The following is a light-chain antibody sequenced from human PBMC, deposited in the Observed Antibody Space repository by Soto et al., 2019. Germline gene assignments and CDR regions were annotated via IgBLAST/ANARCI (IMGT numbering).Light chain of an antibody. CDR1: QSVGGN. V-gene: IGKV3-15*01. CDR2: GSA. CDR3: QQYTYCPAWS. J-gene: IGKJ1*01. Sequence: EIVLTQSPGTLSLSPGERATLSCRATQSVGGNVAWYQQIPGQPPKLLIYGSATRATGVPARFSGSGSGTEITLTTSSLQSEDFAMYYCQQYTYCPAWSFGQGTKVDIK.